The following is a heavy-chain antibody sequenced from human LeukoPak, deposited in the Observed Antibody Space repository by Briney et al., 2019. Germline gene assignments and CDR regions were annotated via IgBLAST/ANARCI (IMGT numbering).Heavy chain of an antibody. CDR1: GGSISSYY. D-gene: IGHD6-19*01. CDR3: ARLYSSGWSKKLGY. CDR2: IYYSGST. V-gene: IGHV4-59*08. Sequence: SETLSLTCTVSGGSISSYYWSWIRQPPGKGLEWIGYIYYSGSTNYNPSLKSRVTISVDTSKNQFSLKLSSVTAADTAVYYCARLYSSGWSKKLGYWGQGTLVTVSS. J-gene: IGHJ4*02.